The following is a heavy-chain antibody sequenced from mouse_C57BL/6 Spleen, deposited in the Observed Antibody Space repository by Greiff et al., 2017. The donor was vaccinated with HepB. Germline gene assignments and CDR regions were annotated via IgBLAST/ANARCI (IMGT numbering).Heavy chain of an antibody. Sequence: VQLQQSGPVLVQPGASVKMSCKASGYTFTDYYMNWVKQSHGKSLEWIGVINPYNGGTSSNQKFKGKATLTVDKSSSTAYMELNSLTSEDSAVYYCVRYDGSGDGMDYWDKGTAVTVAS. CDR3: VRYDGSGDGMDY. CDR2: INPYNGGT. V-gene: IGHV1-19*01. J-gene: IGHJ4*01. D-gene: IGHD1-1*01. CDR1: GYTFTDYY.